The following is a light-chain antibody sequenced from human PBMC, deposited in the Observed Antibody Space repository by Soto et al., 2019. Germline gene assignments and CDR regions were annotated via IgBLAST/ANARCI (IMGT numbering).Light chain of an antibody. V-gene: IGKV3-11*01. CDR2: EAL. CDR1: RSICTY. CDR3: QQRNNLPLT. J-gene: IGKJ4*02. Sequence: ETVLTQSPATLSLSPGERATLSCRASRSICTYLAWYQQKPGQAPRLLIYEALNRATGIPARFSGSGSGTDFTRTISSLEPEDCAVYYCQQRNNLPLTFGGGNNEQIK.